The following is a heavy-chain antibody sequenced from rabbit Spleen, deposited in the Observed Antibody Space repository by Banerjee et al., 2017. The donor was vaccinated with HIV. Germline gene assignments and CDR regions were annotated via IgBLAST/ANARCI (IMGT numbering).Heavy chain of an antibody. CDR3: ARASGSSFSSYGMDL. Sequence: QEQLEESGGGLVKPEGSLTLTCTASGFTISSSYYMCWVRQARGKGLEWIACIYGGSIDDTYYASWAKGRFTISKTSSTTETLQMTSLTAADTATYLCARASGSSFSSYGMDLWGPGTLVTVS. J-gene: IGHJ6*01. CDR1: GFTISSSYY. D-gene: IGHD8-1*01. V-gene: IGHV1S45*01. CDR2: IYGGSIDDT.